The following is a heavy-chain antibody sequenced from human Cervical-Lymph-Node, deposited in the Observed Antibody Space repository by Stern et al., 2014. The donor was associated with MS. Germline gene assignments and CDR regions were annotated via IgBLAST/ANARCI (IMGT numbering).Heavy chain of an antibody. J-gene: IGHJ4*02. CDR2: ITPLFGTA. D-gene: IGHD6-13*01. V-gene: IGHV1-69*01. Sequence: HVQLVESGAEVKKPGSSVKVSCKASGDTFSNLDISWVRHAPGHGPEWLGGITPLFGTANYAQMFQGRVPFTADEATSTIYMELSSLTSDDTAVYYCARHQGGIAAYWGQGTPVTVSS. CDR1: GDTFSNLD. CDR3: ARHQGGIAAY.